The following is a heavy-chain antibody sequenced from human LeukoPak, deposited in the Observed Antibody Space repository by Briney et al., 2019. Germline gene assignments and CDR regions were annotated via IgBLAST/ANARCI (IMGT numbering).Heavy chain of an antibody. CDR2: MNPNSGNT. J-gene: IGHJ4*02. CDR1: GYTFTSYD. V-gene: IGHV1-8*03. D-gene: IGHD6-13*01. Sequence: ASVKVSCKASGYTFTSYDINWVRQATGQGLEWMGWMNPNSGNTDYAQKFQGRFTITINTSISTAYMELSSLRSEDTAVYYCARDLTGRIAAAGTTRDWGQGTLVTVSS. CDR3: ARDLTGRIAAAGTTRD.